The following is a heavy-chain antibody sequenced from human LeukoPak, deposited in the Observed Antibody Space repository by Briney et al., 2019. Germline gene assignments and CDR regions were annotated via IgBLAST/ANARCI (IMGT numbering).Heavy chain of an antibody. D-gene: IGHD2-2*01. CDR3: ASGVLGYCSSTSCYEGVY. Sequence: GGSLSHACAASGFTLSSYSMNWVRQAPGKGLEWVSSISTSSSYIYYADSVKGRFTISRDNAKNSLYLQVNSLRAEDTAVYYCASGVLGYCSSTSCYEGVYWGQGTLVTVSS. J-gene: IGHJ4*02. CDR1: GFTLSSYS. V-gene: IGHV3-21*01. CDR2: ISTSSSYI.